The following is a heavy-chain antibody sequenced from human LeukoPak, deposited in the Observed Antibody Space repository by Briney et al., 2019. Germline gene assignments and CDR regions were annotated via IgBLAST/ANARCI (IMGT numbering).Heavy chain of an antibody. CDR3: ARDKGWFDP. CDR2: IDHSGST. J-gene: IGHJ5*02. CDR1: GGSFSGYF. Sequence: SETLSLTCAVYGGSFSGYFWSWIRQPPGKGLEWIGEIDHSGSTHYNPSLKSRVTISVDTSKNQFSLKLTSVTAADTAVYYCARDKGWFDPWGQGTLVTVSS. V-gene: IGHV4-34*01.